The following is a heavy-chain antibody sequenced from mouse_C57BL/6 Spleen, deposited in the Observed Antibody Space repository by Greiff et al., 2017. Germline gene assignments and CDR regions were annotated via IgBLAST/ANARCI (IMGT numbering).Heavy chain of an antibody. CDR3: ARRRITTFDY. D-gene: IGHD1-1*01. CDR2: IYPRSGNT. V-gene: IGHV1-81*01. Sequence: QVQLKQSGAELARPGASVKLSCKASGYTFTSYGISWVKQRTGQGLEWIGEIYPRSGNTYYNEKFKGKATLTADKSSSTAYMELRSLTSEDSAVXFCARRRITTFDYWGQGTTLTVSS. J-gene: IGHJ2*01. CDR1: GYTFTSYG.